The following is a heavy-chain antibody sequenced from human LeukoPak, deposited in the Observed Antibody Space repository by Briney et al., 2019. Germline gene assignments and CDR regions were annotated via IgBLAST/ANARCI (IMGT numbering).Heavy chain of an antibody. D-gene: IGHD2-2*01. CDR2: IYYSGGT. V-gene: IGHV4-30-4*01. J-gene: IGHJ4*02. CDR3: ARVVRLAGTSCFDY. CDR1: GGSISNGDHY. Sequence: PSQTLSLTCTVSGGSISNGDHYWSWVRQPPGKGLEWMGFIYYSGGTYYNPSLKSRVTISVDTSKNQFSLRLGSVTAADTAVYYCARVVRLAGTSCFDYWGQGTLVTVSS.